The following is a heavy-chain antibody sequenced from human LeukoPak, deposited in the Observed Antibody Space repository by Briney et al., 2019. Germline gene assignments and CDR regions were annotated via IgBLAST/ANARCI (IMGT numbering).Heavy chain of an antibody. J-gene: IGHJ4*02. CDR1: GYTFTGYY. CDR3: ARVGGKYGDLNFDY. CDR2: INPNSGGT. D-gene: IGHD4-17*01. V-gene: IGHV1-2*02. Sequence: ASVKFSCKASGYTFTGYYMHWVRQAPGQGLEWMGLINPNSGGTNYAQKFQGRVTMTRDTSISTAYMELSRLRSDDTAVYYCARVGGKYGDLNFDYWGQGTLVTVSS.